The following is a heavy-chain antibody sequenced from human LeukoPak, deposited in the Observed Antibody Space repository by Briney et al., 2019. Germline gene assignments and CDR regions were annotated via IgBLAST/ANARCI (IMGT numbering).Heavy chain of an antibody. V-gene: IGHV4-39*01. CDR3: ARHGSGRVNALLSYFDY. CDR2: IYYSGST. J-gene: IGHJ4*02. Sequence: PSETLSLTCTVSGGSVSSSSYYWDWIRQPPGKGLEWIGSIYYSGSTYYNPSLKGRVTISVDTSKNQFSLKLSSVTAADTAVYYCARHGSGRVNALLSYFDYWGQGTLVTVSS. D-gene: IGHD3-10*01. CDR1: GGSVSSSSYY.